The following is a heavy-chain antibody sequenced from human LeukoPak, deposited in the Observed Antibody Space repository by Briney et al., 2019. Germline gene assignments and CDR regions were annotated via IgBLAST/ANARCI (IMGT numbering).Heavy chain of an antibody. Sequence: SEKVSCKASVGTFSSYAISWVRQAPGQGLEWMGGIIPIFGTANYAQKFQGRVTITADESTSTAYMELSSLRSEDTAVYYCARDYSSGWQHRYAFDIWGQGTMVTVSS. J-gene: IGHJ3*02. CDR1: VGTFSSYA. D-gene: IGHD6-19*01. CDR2: IIPIFGTA. CDR3: ARDYSSGWQHRYAFDI. V-gene: IGHV1-69*13.